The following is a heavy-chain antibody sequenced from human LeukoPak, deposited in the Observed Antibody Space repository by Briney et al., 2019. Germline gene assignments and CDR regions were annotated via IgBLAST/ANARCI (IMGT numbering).Heavy chain of an antibody. CDR2: SNWNGGST. CDR1: GFTLDDYG. V-gene: IGHV3-20*04. CDR3: ARDRVVVATTTPPYWYFDL. Sequence: RPGGSLRLSCAASGFTLDDYGMSWVRQAPGKGLEWVSGSNWNGGSTGYVDSVKGRFTISRDNAKNSLFLHMNSLRVEDTALYYCARDRVVVATTTPPYWYFDLWGRGTRVTVSS. J-gene: IGHJ2*01. D-gene: IGHD2-15*01.